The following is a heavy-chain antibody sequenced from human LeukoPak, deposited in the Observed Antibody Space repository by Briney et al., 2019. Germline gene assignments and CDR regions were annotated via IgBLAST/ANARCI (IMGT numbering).Heavy chain of an antibody. CDR2: ISSSGSTI. V-gene: IGHV3-48*03. CDR3: AREGYCSSTSCYSAY. Sequence: GGSLRLSCAASGFTFSSYEMNWVRQAPGKGLEWVSYISSSGSTIYYADSVKGRFTISRDNAKNSLYLQMNSLRAEDTAVYYCAREGYCSSTSCYSAYWGQGALVTVSS. J-gene: IGHJ4*02. CDR1: GFTFSSYE. D-gene: IGHD2-2*01.